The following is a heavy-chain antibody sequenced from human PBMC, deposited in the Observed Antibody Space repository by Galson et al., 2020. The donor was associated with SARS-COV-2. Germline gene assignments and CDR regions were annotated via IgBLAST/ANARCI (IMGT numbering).Heavy chain of an antibody. CDR3: ARDGGTDWARNWCDP. V-gene: IGHV6-1*01. Sequence: SQTLSLTCAISGDSVSSNSAAWNWIRQSPSRGLEWLGRTYYRSTWHNDYAVSVKSRITINPDTPKNLFTLQLDSVTPEDTAVYYCARDGGTDWARNWCDPWGQGTLVTVSS. CDR1: GDSVSSNSAA. J-gene: IGHJ5*02. D-gene: IGHD3-16*01. CDR2: TYYRSTWHN.